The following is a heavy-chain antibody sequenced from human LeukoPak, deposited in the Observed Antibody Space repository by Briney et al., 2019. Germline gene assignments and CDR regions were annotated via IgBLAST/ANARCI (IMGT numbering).Heavy chain of an antibody. CDR3: ARGLAVAGTGY. CDR1: GYTFTSYV. CDR2: MNPNSGDT. D-gene: IGHD6-13*01. Sequence: ASVKVSCKASGYTFTSYVVNWVRQATGQGLEWMGWMNPNSGDTGYAQKFQGRVTMTRDTSISTAYMELSSLRSEDTAVYYCARGLAVAGTGYWGQGTLVTVSS. V-gene: IGHV1-8*01. J-gene: IGHJ4*02.